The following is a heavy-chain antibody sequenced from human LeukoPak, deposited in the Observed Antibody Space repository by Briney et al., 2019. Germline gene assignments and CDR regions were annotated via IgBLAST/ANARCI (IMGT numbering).Heavy chain of an antibody. Sequence: ASVKVSCKASGYTFTRYDINWVRQATGRWLEWMGWMNPNSGNTGYAQKFQGRVTMTRNTSISTAYMELSSLRSEDTAVYYCARGVGYQLLFFWGQGTLVTVSS. CDR3: ARGVGYQLLFF. CDR1: GYTFTRYD. D-gene: IGHD2-2*01. J-gene: IGHJ4*02. V-gene: IGHV1-8*01. CDR2: MNPNSGNT.